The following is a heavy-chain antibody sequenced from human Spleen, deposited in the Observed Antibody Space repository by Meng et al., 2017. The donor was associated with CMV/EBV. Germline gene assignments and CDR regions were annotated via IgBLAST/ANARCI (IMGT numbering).Heavy chain of an antibody. V-gene: IGHV1-18*01. CDR3: VRDGTGITAFDY. CDR2: ISTYNGHT. CDR1: GYSFTTYG. Sequence: ASVKVSCKASGYSFTTYGISWVRQAPGQGLEWMGWISTYNGHTKYAQRLQGRVTMTTDTSTSTVYMEVRSLRSDDTAVYYCVRDGTGITAFDYWGQGTPVTASS. D-gene: IGHD1-7*01. J-gene: IGHJ4*02.